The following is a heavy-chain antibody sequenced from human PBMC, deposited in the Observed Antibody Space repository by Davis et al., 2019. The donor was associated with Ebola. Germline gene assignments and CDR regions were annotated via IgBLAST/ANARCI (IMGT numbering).Heavy chain of an antibody. Sequence: AASVKVSCKASGYTFTSYDINWVRQATGQGLEWMGWISAYNGNTNYAQKLQGRVNMTTDTSTSTAYMELRSLRSDDTAVYYCARDFFAAYSSSWYGNYYYYYGMDVWGKGTTVTVSS. J-gene: IGHJ6*04. CDR1: GYTFTSYD. CDR3: ARDFFAAYSSSWYGNYYYYYGMDV. D-gene: IGHD6-13*01. CDR2: ISAYNGNT. V-gene: IGHV1-18*01.